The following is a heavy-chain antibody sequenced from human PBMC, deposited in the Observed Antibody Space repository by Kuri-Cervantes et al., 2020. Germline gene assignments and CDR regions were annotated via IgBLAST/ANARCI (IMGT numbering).Heavy chain of an antibody. V-gene: IGHV4-39*07. Sequence: ESLKISCTVSGGSISSSSYYWGWIRQPPGKGLEWIGSIYYSGSTYYNPSLKSRVTISVDTSKNQFSLKLSSVTAADTAVYYCARRFYSSGWPVFDFWGQGSPVTVSS. CDR1: GGSISSSSYY. CDR3: ARRFYSSGWPVFDF. J-gene: IGHJ4*02. D-gene: IGHD6-19*01. CDR2: IYYSGST.